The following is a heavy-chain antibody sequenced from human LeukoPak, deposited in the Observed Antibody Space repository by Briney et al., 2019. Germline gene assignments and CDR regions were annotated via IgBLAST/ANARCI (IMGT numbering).Heavy chain of an antibody. V-gene: IGHV1-46*01. CDR2: INPSGGST. CDR3: ARGGPYYYDSSGYYYYY. Sequence: ASVKVSCKASGYTFTSYYMHWVRQAPGQGLEWMGIINPSGGSTSYAQKFQGRVTMTRDTSTSTVYMELSSLRSEDTAVYYCARGGPYYYDSSGYYYYYWGQGTLVTVSS. CDR1: GYTFTSYY. D-gene: IGHD3-22*01. J-gene: IGHJ4*02.